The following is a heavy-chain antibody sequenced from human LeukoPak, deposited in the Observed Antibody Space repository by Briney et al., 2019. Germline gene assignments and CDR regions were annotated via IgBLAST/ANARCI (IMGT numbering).Heavy chain of an antibody. Sequence: PSETPSLTCAVYGGSFSGYNWTWLRQPPGKGLEWIGEINHSGSTNYNPSLKSRVTISVDTSKNQFSLKLSSVTAADTAVYYCARRTTGPPEGYYYMDVWGKGTTVTISS. CDR1: GGSFSGYN. CDR2: INHSGST. D-gene: IGHD4-11*01. V-gene: IGHV4-34*01. J-gene: IGHJ6*03. CDR3: ARRTTGPPEGYYYMDV.